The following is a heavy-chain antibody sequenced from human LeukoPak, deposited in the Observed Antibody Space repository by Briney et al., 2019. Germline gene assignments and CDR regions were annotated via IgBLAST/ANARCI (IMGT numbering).Heavy chain of an antibody. Sequence: SETLSLTCAVYGGSFSGYYWSWIRQPPGKGLEWIGYIYYSGSTNYNPSLKSRVTISVDTSKNQFSLKLSSVTAADTAVYYCARVMYSSGWLYAFDIWGQGTMVTVSS. V-gene: IGHV4-59*01. D-gene: IGHD6-19*01. CDR2: IYYSGST. J-gene: IGHJ3*02. CDR3: ARVMYSSGWLYAFDI. CDR1: GGSFSGYY.